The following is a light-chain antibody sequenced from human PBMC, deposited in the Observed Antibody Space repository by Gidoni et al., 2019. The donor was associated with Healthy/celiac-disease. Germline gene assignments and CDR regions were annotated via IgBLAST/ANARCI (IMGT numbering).Light chain of an antibody. CDR2: DAS. Sequence: DIQITQSPSTLSASVGDRVTITCRDSQSISSWLAWYQQKPGKAPKLLIYDASSLESGVPSRFSGSGSGTEFTLTISSLQPDDVATYYCQQYNSYSGTFGQGTKVEIK. CDR1: QSISSW. CDR3: QQYNSYSGT. V-gene: IGKV1-5*01. J-gene: IGKJ1*01.